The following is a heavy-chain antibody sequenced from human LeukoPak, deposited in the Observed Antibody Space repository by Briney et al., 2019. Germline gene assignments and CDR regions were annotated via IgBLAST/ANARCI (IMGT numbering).Heavy chain of an antibody. V-gene: IGHV3-23*01. CDR1: GFTFRSYG. J-gene: IGHJ4*02. D-gene: IGHD3-10*01. Sequence: GGSLRLSCAASGFTFRSYGMSWGRQAPGKGLEWVSTISGVGGRTYYADSVKGRFTIPRDNSKNTLYLQMNSLRAEDTAVYYCAKGTYGSGTYGAHDYWGQGTLVTVSS. CDR2: ISGVGGRT. CDR3: AKGTYGSGTYGAHDY.